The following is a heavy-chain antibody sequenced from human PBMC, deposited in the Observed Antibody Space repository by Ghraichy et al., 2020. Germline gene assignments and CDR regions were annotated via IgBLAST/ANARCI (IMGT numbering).Heavy chain of an antibody. V-gene: IGHV1-18*01. CDR3: ARDKRSDYYDSSGYSDY. J-gene: IGHJ4*02. Sequence: ASVKVSCKASGYTFTSYGISWVRQAPGQGLEWMGWISAYNGNTNYAQKLQGRVTMTTDTSTSTAYMELRSLRSDDTAVYYCARDKRSDYYDSSGYSDYWGQGTLVTVSS. CDR2: ISAYNGNT. CDR1: GYTFTSYG. D-gene: IGHD3-22*01.